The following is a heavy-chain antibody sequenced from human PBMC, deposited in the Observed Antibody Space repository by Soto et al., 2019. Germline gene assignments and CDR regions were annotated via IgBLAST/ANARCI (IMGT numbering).Heavy chain of an antibody. D-gene: IGHD5-12*01. CDR3: ARDSGYDSNSYYFDY. Sequence: SVKVSCKASGGTFSSYTISWVRQAPGQGLEWMGRIIPILGIANYAQKFQGRVTITADKSTSTAYMELSSLRSEDTAVYYCARDSGYDSNSYYFDYWGQGTLVTVSS. J-gene: IGHJ4*02. CDR2: IIPILGIA. V-gene: IGHV1-69*04. CDR1: GGTFSSYT.